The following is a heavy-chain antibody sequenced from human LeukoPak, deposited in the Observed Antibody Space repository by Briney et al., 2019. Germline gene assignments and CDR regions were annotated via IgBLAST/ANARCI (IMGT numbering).Heavy chain of an antibody. V-gene: IGHV3-7*03. Sequence: PGGSRRLACAASGFTFSIYWMTWVRQAPGKGLEWVANIKQDGSEKNYVDSVKGRFTISRDNAKNSLYLEMNSLGVEDTAVYYCARGLNWFDPWGQGTLVTVSS. CDR3: ARGLNWFDP. CDR2: IKQDGSEK. J-gene: IGHJ5*02. CDR1: GFTFSIYW.